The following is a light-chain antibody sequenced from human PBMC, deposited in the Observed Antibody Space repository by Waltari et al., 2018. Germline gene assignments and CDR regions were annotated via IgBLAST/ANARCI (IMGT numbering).Light chain of an antibody. CDR3: QQSYNTHFT. CDR1: QGISSY. J-gene: IGKJ2*01. Sequence: DIQLTQSPSFLSASVGDRVTITCRASQGISSYLAWYQQKPGKAPKLLIYAASTLQSGVPSRFSGSGSGTEFTLTISSLQPEDFATYYCQQSYNTHFTFGQGTKLEMK. CDR2: AAS. V-gene: IGKV1-9*01.